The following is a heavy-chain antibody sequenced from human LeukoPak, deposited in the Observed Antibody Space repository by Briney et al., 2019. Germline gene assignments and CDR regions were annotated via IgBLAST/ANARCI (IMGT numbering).Heavy chain of an antibody. CDR3: ARDLSPGGGDRAFDI. V-gene: IGHV4-59*01. Sequence: SETLSLTCTVSGGSISGYYWSWIRQPPGKGLEWIGFIYYSGSTTYNPSLKSRVTISVATSKNQFSLKLSSVTAADTAVYYCARDLSPGGGDRAFDIWGQGTMVTVSS. J-gene: IGHJ3*02. CDR1: GGSISGYY. D-gene: IGHD2-21*01. CDR2: IYYSGST.